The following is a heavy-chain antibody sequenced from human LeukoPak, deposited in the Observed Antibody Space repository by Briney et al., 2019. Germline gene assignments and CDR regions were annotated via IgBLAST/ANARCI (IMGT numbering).Heavy chain of an antibody. V-gene: IGHV3-9*01. CDR2: ISWNGAIM. J-gene: IGHJ6*02. Sequence: GRSLRLSCATSGFKFDDYGMHWVRQAPRKGLEWVSGISWNGAIMVYADSVKGRFTISRDNAKSSLCLQMNSLRAEDTALYYCAKDISIGGFADGYFYGMDAWGQGTTVTVSS. CDR3: AKDISIGGFADGYFYGMDA. CDR1: GFKFDDYG. D-gene: IGHD4-23*01.